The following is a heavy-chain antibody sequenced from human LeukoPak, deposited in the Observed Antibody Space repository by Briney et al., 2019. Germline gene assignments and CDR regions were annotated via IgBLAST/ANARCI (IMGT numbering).Heavy chain of an antibody. V-gene: IGHV1-69*01. D-gene: IGHD2-2*01. Sequence: SSVKVSCKASGGTVSSYAISWVRQAPGQGLEWMGGIIPIFGTANYAQKFQGRVTITADESTSTAYMELSSLRSEDTAVYYCASPHCTSTRWYYLAYYGMDVWGQGTTVTVSS. CDR2: IIPIFGTA. CDR1: GGTVSSYA. CDR3: ASPHCTSTRWYYLAYYGMDV. J-gene: IGHJ6*02.